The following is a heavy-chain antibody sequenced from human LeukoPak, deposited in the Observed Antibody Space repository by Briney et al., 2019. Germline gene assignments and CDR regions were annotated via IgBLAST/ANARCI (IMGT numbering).Heavy chain of an antibody. V-gene: IGHV3-23*01. Sequence: GGSLRLSCAASGFTFSSYWMHWVRQAPGKGLEWVSAISGSGGSTYYADSVKGRFTISRDNSKNTLYLQTNSLRAEDTAVYYCAKSVEWLLLLPNYWGQGTLVTVSS. CDR1: GFTFSSYW. CDR2: ISGSGGST. D-gene: IGHD3-22*01. J-gene: IGHJ4*02. CDR3: AKSVEWLLLLPNY.